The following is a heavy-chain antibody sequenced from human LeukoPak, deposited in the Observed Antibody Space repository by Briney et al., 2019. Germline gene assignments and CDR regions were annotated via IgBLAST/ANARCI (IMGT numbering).Heavy chain of an antibody. J-gene: IGHJ4*02. Sequence: SETLSLTCAVYGGSFSSYYWGWIRQPPGKVLEWIGSIYYSGSTYYNPSLKSRVTISVDTSKNQFSLKLSSVTAADTAVYYCARDTATQDSSGYYYRAFDYWGQGTLVTVSS. V-gene: IGHV4-39*07. CDR2: IYYSGST. D-gene: IGHD3-22*01. CDR1: GGSFSSYY. CDR3: ARDTATQDSSGYYYRAFDY.